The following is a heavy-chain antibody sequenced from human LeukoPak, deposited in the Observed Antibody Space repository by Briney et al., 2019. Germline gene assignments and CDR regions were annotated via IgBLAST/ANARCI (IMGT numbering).Heavy chain of an antibody. V-gene: IGHV4-61*02. CDR2: IYTSGST. CDR1: GGSISSGSYY. CDR3: ARDFEYSSSST. D-gene: IGHD6-6*01. J-gene: IGHJ5*02. Sequence: SQTLSLTRTVSGGSISSGSYYWSWIRQPAGKGLEWIGRIYTSGSTNYNPSLKSRVTISVDTSKNQFSLKLSSVTAADTAVYYCARDFEYSSSSTWGQGTLVTVSS.